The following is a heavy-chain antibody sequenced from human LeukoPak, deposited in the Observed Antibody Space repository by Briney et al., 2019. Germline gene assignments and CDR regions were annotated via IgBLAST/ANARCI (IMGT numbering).Heavy chain of an antibody. CDR3: ARVALRYFDWLLTGNWFDP. Sequence: SETLSLTCAVYGGSFSGYYWSWIRQPPGKGLEWIGEINHSGSTNYNPSLKRRVTISVDTSKNQFSLKLSSVTAADTAVYYCARVALRYFDWLLTGNWFDPWGQGTLVTVSS. CDR1: GGSFSGYY. V-gene: IGHV4-34*01. D-gene: IGHD3-9*01. CDR2: INHSGST. J-gene: IGHJ5*02.